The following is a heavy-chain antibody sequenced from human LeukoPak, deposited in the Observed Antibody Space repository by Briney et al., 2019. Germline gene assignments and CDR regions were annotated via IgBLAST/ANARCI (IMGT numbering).Heavy chain of an antibody. CDR1: GFTFSSYA. Sequence: GGSLRLSCSASGFTFSSYAMHWVRQAPGKGLEYVSAISSNGGSTYCADSVKGRFTISRDNSKNTLYLQMSSLRAEDTAVYYCVKDRRGSSGVGYFDYWGQGTLVTVSS. CDR2: ISSNGGST. CDR3: VKDRRGSSGVGYFDY. D-gene: IGHD6-6*01. J-gene: IGHJ4*02. V-gene: IGHV3-64D*06.